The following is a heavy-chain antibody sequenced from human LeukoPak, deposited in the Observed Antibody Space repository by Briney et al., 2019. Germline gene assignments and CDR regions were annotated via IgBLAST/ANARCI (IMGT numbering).Heavy chain of an antibody. CDR3: ARDGDSSGYDEFDY. D-gene: IGHD3-22*01. J-gene: IGHJ4*02. Sequence: GASVKVSCKASGYTFTGYYMHWVRQAPGQGLEWMGWINPNSGGTNCAQKFQGWVTMTRDTSISTTYMELSRLRSDDTAVYYCARDGDSSGYDEFDYWGQGTLVTVSS. CDR2: INPNSGGT. V-gene: IGHV1-2*04. CDR1: GYTFTGYY.